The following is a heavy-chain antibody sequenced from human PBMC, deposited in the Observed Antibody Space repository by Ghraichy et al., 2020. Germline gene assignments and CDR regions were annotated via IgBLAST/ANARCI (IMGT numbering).Heavy chain of an antibody. Sequence: SETLSLTCTVSGDSISTYYWSWIRQPPGKGLEWIGFIYYTGSTNYNPSLKSRVTISVDTSKNQFSLKLSSVTDADTAVYYCARGEWGSWTESIRGYFDYWGQGNLVTVSS. CDR3: ARGEWGSWTESIRGYFDY. J-gene: IGHJ4*02. CDR1: GDSISTYY. CDR2: IYYTGST. V-gene: IGHV4-59*01. D-gene: IGHD3-16*01.